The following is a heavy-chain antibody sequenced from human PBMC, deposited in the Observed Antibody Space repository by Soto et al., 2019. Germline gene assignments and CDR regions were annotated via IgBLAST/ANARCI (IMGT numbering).Heavy chain of an antibody. V-gene: IGHV1-69*01. CDR1: GGTFSSYA. Sequence: QVQLVQSGAEVKKPGSSVKVSCKASGGTFSSYAINWVRQAPGQGLEWMGGIIPIFGTANYAQKFQGRVTITTDESTSTAYRELGSLRSEDTAVYYCARERANYDILTGYFEGYWGQGTLVTVSS. CDR3: ARERANYDILTGYFEGY. CDR2: IIPIFGTA. J-gene: IGHJ4*02. D-gene: IGHD3-9*01.